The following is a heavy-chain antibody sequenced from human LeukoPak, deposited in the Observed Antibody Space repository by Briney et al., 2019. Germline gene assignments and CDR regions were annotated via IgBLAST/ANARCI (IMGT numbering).Heavy chain of an antibody. Sequence: GGSLRLSCAASGFTVSSNYMSWVRQAPGKRLEWVSVIYSGGSTYYADSVKGRFTISRDNSKNTLYLQMNSLRAEDTAVYYCARAYSSSWYDAFDIWGQGTMVTVSS. D-gene: IGHD6-13*01. CDR3: ARAYSSSWYDAFDI. CDR2: IYSGGST. V-gene: IGHV3-53*01. J-gene: IGHJ3*02. CDR1: GFTVSSNY.